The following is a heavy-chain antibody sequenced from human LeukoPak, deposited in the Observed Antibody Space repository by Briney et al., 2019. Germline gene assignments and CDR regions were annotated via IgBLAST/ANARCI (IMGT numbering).Heavy chain of an antibody. D-gene: IGHD2-21*02. Sequence: PGGSLRLSCAASGFTFSSYAMHWVRQAPGKGLEWVAVISYDGSNKYYADSVKGRFTISRDNSKNTLYLQMNSLRAEDTAVYYCARDPGTLGDYYFDYWGQGTLVTVSS. CDR2: ISYDGSNK. J-gene: IGHJ4*02. CDR3: ARDPGTLGDYYFDY. V-gene: IGHV3-30-3*01. CDR1: GFTFSSYA.